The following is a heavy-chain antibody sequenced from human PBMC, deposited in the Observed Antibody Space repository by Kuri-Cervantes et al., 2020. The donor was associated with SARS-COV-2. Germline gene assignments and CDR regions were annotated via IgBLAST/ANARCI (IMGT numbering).Heavy chain of an antibody. CDR1: GFIFSSYG. CDR3: ARAYSSSYVLYFDY. CDR2: VRSDGSNK. Sequence: GESLKISCAASGFIFSSYGMHWVRQAPGKGLEWVAFVRSDGSNKHYTDSVKGRFTISRDNAKNTLYLQMNSLRAEDTAVYYCARAYSSSYVLYFDYWGQGTLVTVSS. D-gene: IGHD6-13*01. V-gene: IGHV3-30*02. J-gene: IGHJ4*02.